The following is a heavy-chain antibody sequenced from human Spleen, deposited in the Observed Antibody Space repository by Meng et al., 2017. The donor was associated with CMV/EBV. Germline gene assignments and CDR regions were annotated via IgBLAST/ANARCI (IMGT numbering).Heavy chain of an antibody. Sequence: GSLRLSCTVSGGSISSSSYYWGWTRQPPGKGLEWIGSIYYSGNTYYNPSLKSRVTISVDTSKNQFSLKLSSVTAADTAVYYCARHVNSSGWEFDYWGQGTLVTVSS. J-gene: IGHJ4*02. D-gene: IGHD6-19*01. CDR1: GGSISSSSYY. CDR2: IYYSGNT. V-gene: IGHV4-39*01. CDR3: ARHVNSSGWEFDY.